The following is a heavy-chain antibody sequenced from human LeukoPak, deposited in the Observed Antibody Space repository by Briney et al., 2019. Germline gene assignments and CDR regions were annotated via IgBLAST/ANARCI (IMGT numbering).Heavy chain of an antibody. CDR2: ISFDGRNR. D-gene: IGHD6-13*01. CDR1: GFTFSSYA. J-gene: IGHJ4*02. CDR3: VRPRGIAAAGIFGAFDY. V-gene: IGHV3-30*04. Sequence: GGSLRLSCAASGFTFSSYAMHWVRQAPGKGLEWVALISFDGRNRYYADSVKGRFTITRDHSKNTVYVQVNSLRAEDTAVYYCVRPRGIAAAGIFGAFDYWGQGILVTVSS.